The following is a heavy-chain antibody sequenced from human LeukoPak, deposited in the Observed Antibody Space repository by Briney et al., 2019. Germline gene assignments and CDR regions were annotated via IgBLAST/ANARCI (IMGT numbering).Heavy chain of an antibody. V-gene: IGHV3-23*01. D-gene: IGHD3-22*01. CDR1: GITLSNYG. Sequence: GGSLRLSCAVSGITLSNYGMSWVRQAPGKGLEWVAGISDSGGRTNYADSVKGRCTISGDNPKNTLYLQMNSLRAEDTAVYFCAKRGVVIRVILVGFHKEAYYFDSWGQGALVTVSS. J-gene: IGHJ4*02. CDR3: AKRGVVIRVILVGFHKEAYYFDS. CDR2: ISDSGGRT.